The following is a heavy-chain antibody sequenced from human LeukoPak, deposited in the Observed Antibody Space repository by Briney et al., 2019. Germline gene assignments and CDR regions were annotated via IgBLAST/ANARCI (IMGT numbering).Heavy chain of an antibody. Sequence: SETLSLTCTVSGGSISSYYWSWIRQPPGKGLEWIGYIYYSGSTNYNPSLKSRVTISVDTSKNQFSLKLSSVTAANTAVYYCARRIVVVPAAKENWFDPWGQGTLVTVSS. CDR1: GGSISSYY. D-gene: IGHD2-2*01. J-gene: IGHJ5*02. CDR3: ARRIVVVPAAKENWFDP. CDR2: IYYSGST. V-gene: IGHV4-59*12.